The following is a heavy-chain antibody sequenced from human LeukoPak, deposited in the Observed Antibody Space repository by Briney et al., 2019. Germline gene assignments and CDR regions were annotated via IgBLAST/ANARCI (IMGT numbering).Heavy chain of an antibody. CDR3: AKGRFHSGYDSAVFDY. D-gene: IGHD5-12*01. CDR1: GFSFSSYG. V-gene: IGHV3-30*02. Sequence: GGSLRLSCAASGFSFSSYGMYWVRQAPGKGLEWVAFIRYDGSKKYYADSVKGRFTISRDNSKNTLYLQMNSLRAEDTAVYYCAKGRFHSGYDSAVFDYWGQGTLVTVSS. J-gene: IGHJ4*02. CDR2: IRYDGSKK.